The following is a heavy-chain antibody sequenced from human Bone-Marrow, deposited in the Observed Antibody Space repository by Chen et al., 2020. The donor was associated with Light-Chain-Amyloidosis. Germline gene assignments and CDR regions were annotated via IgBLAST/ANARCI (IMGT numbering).Heavy chain of an antibody. CDR3: SCIAY. J-gene: IGHJ4*02. CDR2: IKEDGSEK. CDR1: GFTFSSYW. V-gene: IGHV3-7*01. Sequence: EVQLVESGGGLVQPGGPLRLSCEASGFTFSSYWMGWVRQAPGKGLEWVANIKEDGSEKCYVDSVKARVTISGDNAENSLYLQMNSLRAEDTGIYYCSCIAYWGQGTLVTVSS.